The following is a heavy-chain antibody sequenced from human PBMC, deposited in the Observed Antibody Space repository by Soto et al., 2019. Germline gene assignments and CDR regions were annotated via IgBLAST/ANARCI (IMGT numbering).Heavy chain of an antibody. V-gene: IGHV3-23*01. D-gene: IGHD3-16*01. Sequence: EKGLEWVSAISGSGGRTYYADYVKGRLTISRDNSKNPLYLQMNSLRAEEPEVYYKAKDMKADFIFFQAEDGIRVGGPVSAFLLNRSSDL. J-gene: IGHJ2*01. CDR3: AKDMKADFIFFQAEDGIRVGGPVSAFLLNRSSDL. CDR2: ISGSGGRT.